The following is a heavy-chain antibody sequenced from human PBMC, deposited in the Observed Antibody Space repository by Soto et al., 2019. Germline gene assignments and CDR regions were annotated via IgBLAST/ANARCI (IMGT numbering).Heavy chain of an antibody. CDR1: GYTFTSYY. CDR3: ARGGAAAGRRYYYGMDA. D-gene: IGHD6-13*01. Sequence: ASVKLSCKASGYTFTSYYMHWVRQAPGQGLEWMGIINPSGGSTSYAQKFQGRVTMTRDTSTSTVYMELSSLRSEDTAVYYCARGGAAAGRRYYYGMDAWGQGTTVTVSS. V-gene: IGHV1-46*01. CDR2: INPSGGST. J-gene: IGHJ6*02.